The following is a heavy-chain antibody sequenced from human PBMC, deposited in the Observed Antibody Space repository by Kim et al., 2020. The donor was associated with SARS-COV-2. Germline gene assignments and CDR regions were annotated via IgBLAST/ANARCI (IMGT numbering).Heavy chain of an antibody. CDR1: GGSFSGYY. CDR2: INHSGST. Sequence: SETLSLTCAVYGGSFSGYYWSWIRQPPGKGLEWIGEINHSGSTNYNPSLKSRVTISVDTSKNQFSLKLSSVTAADTAVYYCARGRRWLQFQYYFDYWGQGTLVTVSS. D-gene: IGHD5-12*01. V-gene: IGHV4-34*01. J-gene: IGHJ4*02. CDR3: ARGRRWLQFQYYFDY.